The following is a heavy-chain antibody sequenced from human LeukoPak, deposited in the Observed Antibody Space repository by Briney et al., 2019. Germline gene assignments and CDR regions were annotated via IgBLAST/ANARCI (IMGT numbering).Heavy chain of an antibody. CDR1: GFTFSSFG. D-gene: IGHD3-9*01. CDR2: IWYDGSKK. Sequence: GGSLRLSCAASGFTFSSFGMHWVRQAPGKGLEWVAVIWYDGSKKYYADSVKGRFTISRDNSKNTLYLQMNALIAEDTAVYYCARVANITTFGMDVWGQGTTVTVSS. J-gene: IGHJ6*02. CDR3: ARVANITTFGMDV. V-gene: IGHV3-33*01.